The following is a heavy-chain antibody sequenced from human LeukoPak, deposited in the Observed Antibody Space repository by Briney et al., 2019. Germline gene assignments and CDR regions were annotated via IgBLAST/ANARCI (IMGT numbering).Heavy chain of an antibody. CDR2: VSGSGDRT. CDR1: GFTFSNYA. CDR3: ANSRGYGSGNL. D-gene: IGHD3-10*01. V-gene: IGHV3-23*01. J-gene: IGHJ4*02. Sequence: PGGSLRLSCAASGFTFSNYAMSWVRQAPGKGLEWISAVSGSGDRTYYAGSVKGRFTISRDNSKNIVYLRMNSLRAEDTAVYFCANSRGYGSGNLWGQGTLVTVPS.